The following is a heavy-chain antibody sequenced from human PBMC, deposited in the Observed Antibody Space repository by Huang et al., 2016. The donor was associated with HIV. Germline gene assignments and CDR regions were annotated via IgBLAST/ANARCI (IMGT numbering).Heavy chain of an antibody. Sequence: QGQLVESGGGVVQPGRSLRLSCAASGFRFTSYDMQWVREVPGKGLDWVSFLSNDGNEKDYADSVKGRFTISRDNFKNTLYLQMNGLRTGDTAVYFCLPAGHVSHYYYMDVWGKGTTVIVSS. J-gene: IGHJ6*03. CDR2: LSNDGNEK. CDR1: GFRFTSYD. CDR3: LPAGHVSHYYYMDV. V-gene: IGHV3-30*03.